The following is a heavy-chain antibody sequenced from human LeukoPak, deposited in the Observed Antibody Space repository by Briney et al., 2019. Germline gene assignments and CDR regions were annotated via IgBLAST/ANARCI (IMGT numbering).Heavy chain of an antibody. J-gene: IGHJ4*02. CDR2: INPDTGGT. V-gene: IGHV1-2*02. Sequence: ASVKVSCKASGYTFTSYGISWVRQAPGQGLEWMGWINPDTGGTSYAQRFQGRVTMTGDTSISTGYMELRRLTSDDTAVYYCARGGEVCSSTSCYRGHEYWGQGTLVTVSS. CDR3: ARGGEVCSSTSCYRGHEY. CDR1: GYTFTSYG. D-gene: IGHD2-2*01.